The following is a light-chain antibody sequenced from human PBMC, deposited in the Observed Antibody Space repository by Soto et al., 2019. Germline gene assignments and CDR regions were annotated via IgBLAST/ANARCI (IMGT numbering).Light chain of an antibody. V-gene: IGKV3-20*01. Sequence: EIVLTQSPGTLSLSPGERATLSCRASQSVSSAYLAWYQQIPGQAPRLLIYGASSRATGIPDRFSGSRSGTVFILIIIGIEPEDFPVYYCHRSGSSFYTFGQGTMREMK. J-gene: IGKJ2*01. CDR1: QSVSSAY. CDR2: GAS. CDR3: HRSGSSFYT.